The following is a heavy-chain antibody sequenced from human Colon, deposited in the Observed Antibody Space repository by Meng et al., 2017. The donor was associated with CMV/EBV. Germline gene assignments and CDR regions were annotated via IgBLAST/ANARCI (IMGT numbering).Heavy chain of an antibody. CDR1: GFTFEDYA. Sequence: SLKISCAASGFTFEDYAMHWVRQAPGKGLEWVAGITWHSANIAYADSVKGRFTISRDNAKNSLYLQMNNLRPEDTAFYYCAKDIAVRVSANFRYSPPGDYWGQGTLVTVSS. J-gene: IGHJ4*02. CDR2: ITWHSANI. V-gene: IGHV3-9*01. D-gene: IGHD5-12*01. CDR3: AKDIAVRVSANFRYSPPGDY.